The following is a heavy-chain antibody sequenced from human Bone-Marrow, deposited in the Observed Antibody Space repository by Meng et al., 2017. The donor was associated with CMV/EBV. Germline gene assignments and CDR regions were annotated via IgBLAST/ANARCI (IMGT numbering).Heavy chain of an antibody. V-gene: IGHV3-23*01. D-gene: IGHD3-3*01. CDR2: ISAGSGST. CDR3: ARGEQSIFGRRGAFDI. J-gene: IGHJ3*02. Sequence: GESLKISCAASGFTFTSYAMSWVRQSPGKGLEWVSSISAGSGSTYYADSVKGRFTLSRDNSKNTLYLQMNSLRAEDTALYYCARGEQSIFGRRGAFDIWGQGTMVTVSS. CDR1: GFTFTSYA.